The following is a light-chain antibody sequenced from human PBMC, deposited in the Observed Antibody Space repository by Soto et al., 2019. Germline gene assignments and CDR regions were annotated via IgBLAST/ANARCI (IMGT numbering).Light chain of an antibody. Sequence: DIQMTQSPSSLAASVGERVTITCRASQNIHSFLNWYQQKPGKAPQVLIYGGSALQSGVPSRFSGSGSGTDFTVTISSLQTEDFASYFCQQSYNIPFTFGPGTRVDI. J-gene: IGKJ3*01. V-gene: IGKV1-39*01. CDR3: QQSYNIPFT. CDR1: QNIHSF. CDR2: GGS.